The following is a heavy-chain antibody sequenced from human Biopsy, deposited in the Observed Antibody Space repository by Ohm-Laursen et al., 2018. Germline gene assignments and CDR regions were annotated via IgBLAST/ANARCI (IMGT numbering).Heavy chain of an antibody. V-gene: IGHV4-59*01. D-gene: IGHD2-2*01. Sequence: TLSLTCTVSRDSISNYYWTWIRQSPGKGLEWLAYISYTGGITSNPSLNGRATMSLDTSKNQFSLRLIYVTAADTAVYYCAGMPHFDYWGQGILVTVSS. CDR1: RDSISNYY. CDR2: ISYTGGI. CDR3: AGMPHFDY. J-gene: IGHJ4*02.